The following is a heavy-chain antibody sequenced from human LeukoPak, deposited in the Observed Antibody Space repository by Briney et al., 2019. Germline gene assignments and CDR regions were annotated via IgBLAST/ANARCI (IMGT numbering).Heavy chain of an antibody. V-gene: IGHV1-46*03. CDR3: PRGGGFDP. Sequence: GASVKVSCKASGYTFTSDYMHWVRQAPGQGLEWMGIINPSGGSTSYAQKFQGRLTMTSDKYTSTVYMELSSLRSTDTAVYHCPRGGGFDPWGQGTLVTVSS. D-gene: IGHD1-26*01. CDR1: GYTFTSDY. CDR2: INPSGGST. J-gene: IGHJ5*02.